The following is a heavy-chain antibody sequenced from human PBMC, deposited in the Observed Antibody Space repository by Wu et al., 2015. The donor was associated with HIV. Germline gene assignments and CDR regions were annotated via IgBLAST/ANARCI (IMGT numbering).Heavy chain of an antibody. CDR2: FDPEDGKT. V-gene: IGHV1-24*01. D-gene: IGHD2/OR15-2a*01. CDR3: ATKFRDVWSMGLLH. Sequence: QVQLVQSGAELKKPGASVKVSCKVSGNSLTKLSIHWVRQAPGKGLEWMGGFDPEDGKTIYAQRFQTRVTMTEDTSADTAYMRLTSLTSDDTAVYFCATKFRDVWSMGLLHWGQGTLV. CDR1: GNSLTKLS. J-gene: IGHJ1*01.